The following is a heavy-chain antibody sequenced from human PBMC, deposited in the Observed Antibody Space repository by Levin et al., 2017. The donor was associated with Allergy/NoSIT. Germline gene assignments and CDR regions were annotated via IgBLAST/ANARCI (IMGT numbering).Heavy chain of an antibody. CDR1: GGSFSGYY. CDR2: INHSGST. Sequence: SETLSLTCAVYGGSFSGYYWSWIRQPPGKGLEWIGEINHSGSTNYNPSLKSRVTISVDTSKNQFSLKLSSVTAADTAVYYCARLTIYSSSWYPDYWGQGTLVTVSS. V-gene: IGHV4-34*01. D-gene: IGHD6-13*01. J-gene: IGHJ4*02. CDR3: ARLTIYSSSWYPDY.